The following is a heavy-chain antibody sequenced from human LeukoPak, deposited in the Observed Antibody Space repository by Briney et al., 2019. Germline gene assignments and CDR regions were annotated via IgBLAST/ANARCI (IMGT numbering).Heavy chain of an antibody. CDR1: GGSFSGYY. Sequence: SETLSLTCAVYGGSFSGYYWSWIRQPPGKGLEWIGEINLSGSTNYNPSLKSRVTISVDTSKNQFSLKLSSVTAADTAVYYCARTTLPLDYWGQGTLVTVSS. CDR2: INLSGST. J-gene: IGHJ4*02. CDR3: ARTTLPLDY. D-gene: IGHD1-26*01. V-gene: IGHV4-34*01.